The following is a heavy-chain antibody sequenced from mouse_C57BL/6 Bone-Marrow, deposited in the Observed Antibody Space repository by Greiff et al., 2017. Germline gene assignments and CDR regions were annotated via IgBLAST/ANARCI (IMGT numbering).Heavy chain of an antibody. CDR3: ARNSYQDY. Sequence: EVKLVESGGGLVQPGGSLKLSCAASGFTFRDYGMHWVRQAPEKGLEWVAYISSGSSTIYYADTVKGRFTISRDNAKNTLFLQMTSLRSEDTAMYYCARNSYQDYWGQGTTLTVSS. V-gene: IGHV5-17*01. D-gene: IGHD5-1-1*01. CDR1: GFTFRDYG. CDR2: ISSGSSTI. J-gene: IGHJ2*01.